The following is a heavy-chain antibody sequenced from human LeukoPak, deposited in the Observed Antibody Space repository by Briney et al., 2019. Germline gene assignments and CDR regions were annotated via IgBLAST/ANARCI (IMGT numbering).Heavy chain of an antibody. D-gene: IGHD3-10*01. J-gene: IGHJ5*02. V-gene: IGHV4-31*03. CDR3: ARRGYYGSSLGP. Sequence: PSQTLSLPCTVSGGSISSGGYYWSRIRQHSGKGLEGIGYIYYSGSTYYNPSLKSRVTISVDTSKNQFSLKLSSVTAADTAVYYCARRGYYGSSLGPWGQGTLVTVSS. CDR1: GGSISSGGYY. CDR2: IYYSGST.